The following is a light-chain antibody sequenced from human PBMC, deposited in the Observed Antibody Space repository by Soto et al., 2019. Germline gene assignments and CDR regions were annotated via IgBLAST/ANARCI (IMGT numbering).Light chain of an antibody. Sequence: DIQMTQSPSTLSASVGDRVTITCRASQTISSWLAWYQQKPGRAPKLLIYEASSLESGVPSRFSGSGSGTESTLTISGLQPDDCATYYCQQYNSYSRTFGQGTKLEIK. CDR2: EAS. V-gene: IGKV1-5*03. J-gene: IGKJ2*01. CDR1: QTISSW. CDR3: QQYNSYSRT.